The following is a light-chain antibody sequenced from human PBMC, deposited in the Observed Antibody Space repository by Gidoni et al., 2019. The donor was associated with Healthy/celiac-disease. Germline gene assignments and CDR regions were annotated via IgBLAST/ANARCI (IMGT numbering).Light chain of an antibody. CDR3: QQYNSRYT. V-gene: IGKV1-5*03. CDR1: QSISSW. J-gene: IGKJ2*01. Sequence: DIPMTPSPSTLSASVGDRVTITCRASQSISSWLAWYQQKPGKAPKLLIYKASSLESGVPSRFSGSGSGTEFTLTISSLQPDDFATYYCQQYNSRYTFGQGTKLEIK. CDR2: KAS.